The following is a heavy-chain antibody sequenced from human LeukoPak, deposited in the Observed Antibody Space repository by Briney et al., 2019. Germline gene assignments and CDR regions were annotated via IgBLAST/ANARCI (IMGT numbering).Heavy chain of an antibody. V-gene: IGHV3-49*04. CDR1: GFTFSSYA. CDR3: TRRGGTAPFDY. Sequence: GGSLRLSCAASGFTFSSYAMSWVRQAPGKGLEWVGFIRSKAYGGTTEYAASVKGRFTISRDDSKSIAYLQMNSLKTEDTAVYYCTRRGGTAPFDYWGQGTLVTVSS. D-gene: IGHD2-15*01. CDR2: IRSKAYGGTT. J-gene: IGHJ4*02.